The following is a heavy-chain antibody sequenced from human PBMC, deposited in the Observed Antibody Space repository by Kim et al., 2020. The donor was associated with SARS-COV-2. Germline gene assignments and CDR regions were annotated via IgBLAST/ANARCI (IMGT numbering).Heavy chain of an antibody. CDR3: ARLSYYDSSGYYSLPWWFDP. D-gene: IGHD3-22*01. CDR2: IYYSGST. CDR1: GGSISSYY. J-gene: IGHJ5*02. V-gene: IGHV4-59*01. Sequence: SETLSLTCTVSGGSISSYYWSWIRQPPGKGLEWIGYIYYSGSTNYNPSLKSRVTISVDTSKNQFSLKLSSVTAADTAVYYCARLSYYDSSGYYSLPWWFDPWGQGTLVTVSS.